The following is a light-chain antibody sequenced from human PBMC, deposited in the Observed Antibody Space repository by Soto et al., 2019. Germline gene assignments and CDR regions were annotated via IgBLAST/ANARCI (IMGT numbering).Light chain of an antibody. J-gene: IGKJ4*01. Sequence: EIVLTQSPATLSLSPGERATLSCRASQSVSGCLAWYQQKPGQAPRLLIYDASNRATGIPARFXGSGSGTDFTLTISSLEPEDFAVYYCQQRCNWPPVTFGGGTKVEIK. CDR3: QQRCNWPPVT. V-gene: IGKV3-11*01. CDR2: DAS. CDR1: QSVSGC.